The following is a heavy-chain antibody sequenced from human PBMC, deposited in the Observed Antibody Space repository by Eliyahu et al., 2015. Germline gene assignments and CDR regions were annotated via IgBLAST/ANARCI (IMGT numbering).Heavy chain of an antibody. CDR1: GFTFSSYA. J-gene: IGHJ5*02. D-gene: IGHD3-22*01. CDR3: AKDGRGSGDSSGYYIRGWFDP. Sequence: EVQLLESGGGLVQPGGSLRLSCAASGFTFSSYAMSWVRQAPGKGLEWVSAISGSGGSTYYADSVKGRFTISRDNSKNTLYLQMNSLRAEDTAVYYCAKDGRGSGDSSGYYIRGWFDPWGQGTLVTVSS. CDR2: ISGSGGST. V-gene: IGHV3-23*01.